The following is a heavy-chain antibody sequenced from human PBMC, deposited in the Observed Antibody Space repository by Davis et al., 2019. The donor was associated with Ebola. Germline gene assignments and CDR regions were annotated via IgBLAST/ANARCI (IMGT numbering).Heavy chain of an antibody. Sequence: GESLKISCAASGFTFSSYSMNWVRQAPRKGLEWVSYISSSSSTIYYADSVKGRFTISRDNAKNSLYLQMNSLRAEDTAVYYCARDSVVTAVTWGQGTLVTVSS. CDR2: ISSSSSTI. V-gene: IGHV3-48*04. D-gene: IGHD4-11*01. J-gene: IGHJ4*02. CDR1: GFTFSSYS. CDR3: ARDSVVTAVT.